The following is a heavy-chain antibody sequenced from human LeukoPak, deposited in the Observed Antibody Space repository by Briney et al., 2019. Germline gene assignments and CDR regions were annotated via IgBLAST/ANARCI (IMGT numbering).Heavy chain of an antibody. J-gene: IGHJ4*02. CDR1: GYSFSSHG. D-gene: IGHD3-9*01. Sequence: GASVKVSCKASGYSFSSHGISWVRQAPGQGLEWMGWISGYNGGTDYAQKLQGRVTMTTDTSTSTAYMELRSLTSDDTAMYYCARDIAISQFDYWGQGTLVTVSS. V-gene: IGHV1-18*01. CDR3: ARDIAISQFDY. CDR2: ISGYNGGT.